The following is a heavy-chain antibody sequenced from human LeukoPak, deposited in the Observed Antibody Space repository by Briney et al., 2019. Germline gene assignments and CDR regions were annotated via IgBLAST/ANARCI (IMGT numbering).Heavy chain of an antibody. J-gene: IGHJ6*02. Sequence: GGSLRLSCAASGFTVSSNYMSWVRQAPGKGLEWVSVIYSAGDTYYADSVKGRFTISRDTSRNTVYLRMNSLRAEDTAVYYCAKKVTAIRTYYYGMDVWGQGTTVTVSS. CDR1: GFTVSSNY. D-gene: IGHD2-21*02. V-gene: IGHV3-53*01. CDR2: IYSAGDT. CDR3: AKKVTAIRTYYYGMDV.